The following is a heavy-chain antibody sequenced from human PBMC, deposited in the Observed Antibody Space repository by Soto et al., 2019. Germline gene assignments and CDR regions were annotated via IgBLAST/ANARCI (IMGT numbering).Heavy chain of an antibody. J-gene: IGHJ4*02. CDR3: AREGCRVLDY. CDR2: TNVDGGRT. Sequence: EVQLVESGGGSIQPGGSLRLSCVASGFTFTSYWMHWVRQAPGEGLVWVARTNVDGGRTSYGDSVKGRFTIARDNATTPVHMQMNSLRAEDTALDYCAREGCRVLDYWGQGSLITVAA. D-gene: IGHD6-6*01. V-gene: IGHV3-74*01. CDR1: GFTFTSYW.